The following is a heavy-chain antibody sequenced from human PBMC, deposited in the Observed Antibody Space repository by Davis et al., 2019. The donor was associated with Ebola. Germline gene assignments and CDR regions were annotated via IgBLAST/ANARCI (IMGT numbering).Heavy chain of an antibody. Sequence: PGGSLRLSCAASGFTFSDYYMSWIRQAPGKGLEWVSYISSSSSYTNYADSVKGRFTISRDNAKNSLYLQMNSLRAEDTAVYYCARDIRAVAGLLGYGMDVWGQGTTVTVSS. CDR2: ISSSSSYT. V-gene: IGHV3-11*06. CDR3: ARDIRAVAGLLGYGMDV. D-gene: IGHD6-19*01. CDR1: GFTFSDYY. J-gene: IGHJ6*02.